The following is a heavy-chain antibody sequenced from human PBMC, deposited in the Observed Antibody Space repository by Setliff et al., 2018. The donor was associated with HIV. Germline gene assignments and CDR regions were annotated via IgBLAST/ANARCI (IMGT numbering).Heavy chain of an antibody. V-gene: IGHV4-38-2*01. CDR1: GYSISSGYY. D-gene: IGHD3-3*01. Sequence: PSETLSLTCAVSGYSISSGYYWSWIRQPPGKGLEWIGEINHSGNTNYNPSLKSRVSISVDKSKNQFSLKVTSVTAADTAVYYCASGDNFWSGSYYWGQGTLVTVS. CDR2: INHSGNT. J-gene: IGHJ4*02. CDR3: ASGDNFWSGSYY.